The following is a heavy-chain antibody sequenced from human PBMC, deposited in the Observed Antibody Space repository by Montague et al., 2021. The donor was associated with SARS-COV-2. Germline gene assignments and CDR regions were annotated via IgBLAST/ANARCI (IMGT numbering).Heavy chain of an antibody. J-gene: IGHJ6*02. Sequence: SLRLSCAASRFTFSDFWMNWVRQAPGKGLEWVADIKHDVSEKSYLDSLNGRFTISRDNAKNSLYLQMNSLRAEDTAVYYCARGSTGWYAIFGHYGMDVWGQGTTVTVSS. CDR1: RFTFSDFW. CDR3: ARGSTGWYAIFGHYGMDV. V-gene: IGHV3-7*01. D-gene: IGHD6-19*01. CDR2: IKHDVSEK.